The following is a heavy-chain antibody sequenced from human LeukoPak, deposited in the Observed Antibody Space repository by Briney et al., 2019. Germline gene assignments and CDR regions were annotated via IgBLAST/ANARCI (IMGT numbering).Heavy chain of an antibody. CDR3: ARDTGQLWLRNYYYGMDV. J-gene: IGHJ6*02. CDR2: IYYSGST. D-gene: IGHD5-18*01. Sequence: SETLSLTCTVSGGSISSYYWSWIRQPPGKGLEGIGYIYYSGSTNYNPSLKSRVTISVDTSKNQFSLKLSSVTAADTAVYYCARDTGQLWLRNYYYGMDVWGQGTTVTVSS. CDR1: GGSISSYY. V-gene: IGHV4-59*01.